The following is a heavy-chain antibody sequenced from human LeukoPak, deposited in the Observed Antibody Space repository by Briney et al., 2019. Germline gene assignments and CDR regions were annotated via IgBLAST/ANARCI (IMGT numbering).Heavy chain of an antibody. CDR3: ARDFEGGTSTIFDY. CDR1: GFTFSSYS. CDR2: ISSSSSYI. J-gene: IGHJ4*02. V-gene: IGHV3-21*01. D-gene: IGHD2-2*01. Sequence: GGSLRLSCAASGFTFSSYSMNWVRQAPGKGLEWVSSISSSSSYIYYADSVKGRFTISRDNAKNSLYLQMNSLRAEDTAVYYCARDFEGGTSTIFDYWGQGTLVTVSS.